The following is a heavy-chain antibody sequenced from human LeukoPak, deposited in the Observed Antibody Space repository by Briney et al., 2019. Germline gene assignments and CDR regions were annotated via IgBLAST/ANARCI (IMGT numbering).Heavy chain of an antibody. CDR1: GGSIGSYY. V-gene: IGHV4-4*07. CDR3: ARESAMVPLGFDY. J-gene: IGHJ4*02. CDR2: IYTSGST. Sequence: KPSKTLSLTCSVSGGSIGSYYWSWIRQSPGKGLEWIGRIYTSGSTNYNPSLKSRVTMSVDTSKNQFSLKLSSVTAADTAVYYCARESAMVPLGFDYWGQGTLVTVSS. D-gene: IGHD5-18*01.